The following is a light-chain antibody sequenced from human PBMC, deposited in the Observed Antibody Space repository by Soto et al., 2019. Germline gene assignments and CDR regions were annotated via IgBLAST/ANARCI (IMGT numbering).Light chain of an antibody. J-gene: IGLJ1*01. CDR3: CSYAGISTHV. CDR2: EGS. Sequence: QSALTQPASVSGSPGQSITISCTGTSSDVGSYNLVSWYQQHPGKAPKLMIYEGSKRPSGVSNRFSGSKSGNTAFLTISGLQAEDEADYYCCSYAGISTHVFGTGTKLTVL. V-gene: IGLV2-23*01. CDR1: SSDVGSYNL.